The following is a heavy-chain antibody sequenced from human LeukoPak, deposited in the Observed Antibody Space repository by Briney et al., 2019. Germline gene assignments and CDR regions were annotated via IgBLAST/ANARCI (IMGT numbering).Heavy chain of an antibody. CDR3: AKDPRDYYDSSGYFGY. D-gene: IGHD3-22*01. CDR1: GFTFSSYG. V-gene: IGHV3-33*06. J-gene: IGHJ4*02. Sequence: GGSLRLSCAASGFTFSSYGMHWVRQAPGKGLEWVAVIWYDGSNKYYADSVKGRFTISRDNSKNTLYLQMNSLRAEDTAVYYCAKDPRDYYDSSGYFGYWGQGTLVTVSS. CDR2: IWYDGSNK.